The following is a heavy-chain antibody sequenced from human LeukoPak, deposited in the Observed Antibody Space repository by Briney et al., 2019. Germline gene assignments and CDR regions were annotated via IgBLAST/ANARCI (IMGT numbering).Heavy chain of an antibody. J-gene: IGHJ4*02. D-gene: IGHD6-13*01. CDR2: ISDSGDRT. V-gene: IGHV3-23*01. CDR3: AKALAAAGLYSFDY. CDR1: GGSFSGYY. Sequence: ETLSLTCAVYGGSFSGYYWSWIRQAPGKGLEWVSGISDSGDRTYYADSVMGRFTISRDNSKNTLYLQMNSLRAEDTAVYYCAKALAAAGLYSFDYWGQGTLVTVSS.